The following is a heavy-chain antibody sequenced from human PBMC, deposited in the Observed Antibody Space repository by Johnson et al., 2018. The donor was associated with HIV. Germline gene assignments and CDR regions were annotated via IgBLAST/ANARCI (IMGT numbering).Heavy chain of an antibody. CDR3: ARDGRVDYDFWSGYYERGTAFDI. CDR1: GFTFSSFS. CDR2: ISSSSSTI. D-gene: IGHD3-3*01. V-gene: IGHV3-48*01. J-gene: IGHJ3*02. Sequence: EVQLVESGGGLVQPGGSLRLSCAASGFTFSSFSMNWVRQAPGKGLEWVSYISSSSSTIYYADSVKGRFTISRDNAKNSLYLQMNSLRAEDTAVYYCARDGRVDYDFWSGYYERGTAFDIWGQGTMVTVSS.